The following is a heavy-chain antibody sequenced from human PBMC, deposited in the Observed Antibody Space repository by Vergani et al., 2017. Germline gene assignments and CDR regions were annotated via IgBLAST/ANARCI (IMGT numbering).Heavy chain of an antibody. J-gene: IGHJ4*02. CDR3: ARHSSIAAAGHIPHFDY. CDR1: GFTFSSYW. V-gene: IGHV3-7*01. CDR2: IKQDGSEK. D-gene: IGHD6-13*01. Sequence: EVQLLESGGGLVQPGGSLRLSCAASGFTFSSYWMSWVRQAPGKGLEWVANIKQDGSEKYYVDSVKGRFTISRDNAKNSLYLQMNSLRAEDTAVYYCARHSSIAAAGHIPHFDYWGQGTLVTVSS.